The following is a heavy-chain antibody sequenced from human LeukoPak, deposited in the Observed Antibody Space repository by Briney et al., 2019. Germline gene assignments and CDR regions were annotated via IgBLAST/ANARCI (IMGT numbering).Heavy chain of an antibody. Sequence: GGSLRLSCAASGFTFSSYWMHWVRQPPGKGLVWVLRINSGGITTTYADSVKGRFTISRDDAKNTLYLQMNSLRAEDTAIYYCARDLGRDAYKAWGQGTLVTVSS. V-gene: IGHV3-74*01. D-gene: IGHD5-24*01. CDR3: ARDLGRDAYKA. CDR1: GFTFSSYW. CDR2: INSGGITT. J-gene: IGHJ5*02.